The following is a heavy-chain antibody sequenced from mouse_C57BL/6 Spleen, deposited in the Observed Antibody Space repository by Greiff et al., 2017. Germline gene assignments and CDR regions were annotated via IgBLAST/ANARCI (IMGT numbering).Heavy chain of an antibody. CDR2: IWGGGST. CDR1: GFSLTSYG. J-gene: IGHJ3*01. V-gene: IGHV2-9*01. CDR3: AKHGDWCAY. Sequence: VQGVESGPGLVAPSQSLSITCPVSGFSLTSYGVDWVRQPPGKGLEWLVVIWGGGSTNYNSALMSRLSIRKDNSKSQVFVKMNSLQTDDTAMYYCAKHGDWCAYWGQGTLVTVSA.